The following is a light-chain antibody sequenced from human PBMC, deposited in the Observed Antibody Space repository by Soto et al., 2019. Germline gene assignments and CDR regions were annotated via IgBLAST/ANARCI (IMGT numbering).Light chain of an antibody. CDR3: QQFGGSPMYT. V-gene: IGKV3-20*01. Sequence: EVVLTQSPATLSLSPGERATLSCRASQSVSSNFLAWYQQRPGQAPRLLIFDASTRAPGIPDRFVGSGSGTDFTLSISTLEPEDSAVYYCQQFGGSPMYTFGQGTKLEIK. CDR1: QSVSSNF. J-gene: IGKJ2*01. CDR2: DAS.